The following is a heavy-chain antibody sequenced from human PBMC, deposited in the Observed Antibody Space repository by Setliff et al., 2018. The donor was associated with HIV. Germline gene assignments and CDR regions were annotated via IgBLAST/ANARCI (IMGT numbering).Heavy chain of an antibody. CDR3: ARHHLVDPFDY. CDR1: GGSFSGYY. Sequence: SETLSLTCAVYGGSFSGYYWSWIRQPPGKGLEWIGEINHSGSSNYNPSLKSRVTISVDTSRNQFSLKLSSVTAANTAVYYCARHHLVDPFDYWGHGTLVTVSS. V-gene: IGHV4-34*01. CDR2: INHSGSS. D-gene: IGHD2-2*01. J-gene: IGHJ4*01.